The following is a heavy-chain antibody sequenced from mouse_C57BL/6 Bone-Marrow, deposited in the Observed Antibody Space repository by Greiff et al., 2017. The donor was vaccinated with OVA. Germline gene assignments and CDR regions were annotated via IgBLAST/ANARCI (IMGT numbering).Heavy chain of an antibody. Sequence: SGGDLVKPGGSLKLSCAASGFTFSSYGMSWVRQTPDKRLEWVATISSGGSYTYYPDSVKGRFTISRDNAKNTLYLQMSSLKSEDTAMYYCARPIYYGNYVGFAYWGQGTLVTVSA. D-gene: IGHD2-1*01. CDR3: ARPIYYGNYVGFAY. J-gene: IGHJ3*01. CDR2: ISSGGSYT. V-gene: IGHV5-6*01. CDR1: GFTFSSYG.